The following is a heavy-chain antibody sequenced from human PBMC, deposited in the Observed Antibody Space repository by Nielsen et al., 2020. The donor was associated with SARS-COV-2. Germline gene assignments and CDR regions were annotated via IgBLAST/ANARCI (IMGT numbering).Heavy chain of an antibody. Sequence: WVRQAPGQGLEWMGRIIPILGTANYAQKFQGRVTITADESTSTAYMELSSLRSEDTAVYYCARAVSRGYCSSTSCYGLDAFDIWGQGTMVTVSS. CDR2: IIPILGTA. CDR3: ARAVSRGYCSSTSCYGLDAFDI. V-gene: IGHV1-69*11. D-gene: IGHD2-2*01. J-gene: IGHJ3*02.